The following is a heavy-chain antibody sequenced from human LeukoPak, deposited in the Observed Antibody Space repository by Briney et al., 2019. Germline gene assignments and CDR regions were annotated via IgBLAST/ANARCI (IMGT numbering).Heavy chain of an antibody. CDR1: GGSISSSSYY. CDR2: IYYSGST. J-gene: IGHJ3*02. D-gene: IGHD2-21*02. Sequence: SETLSLTCTVSGGSISSSSYYWGWIRQPPGKGLEWIGSIYYSGSTYYNPSLKSRVTISVDTSKNQFSLKLSSVTAADTAVYYCAGLRASTADIWGQGTMVTVSS. V-gene: IGHV4-39*01. CDR3: AGLRASTADI.